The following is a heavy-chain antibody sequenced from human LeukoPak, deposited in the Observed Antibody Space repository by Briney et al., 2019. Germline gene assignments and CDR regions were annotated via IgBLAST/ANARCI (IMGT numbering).Heavy chain of an antibody. CDR2: IITFLDRA. CDR1: GGLFSSYT. J-gene: IGHJ3*02. Sequence: ASVKVSCKASGGLFSSYTITWVRQAPGQGLEWMRRIITFLDRADYAQNFQGRVTITADKSTSTVYMELRRLRSEDTAVYYCARNYGDYDAFDIWGQGTMVAVSS. D-gene: IGHD4-17*01. V-gene: IGHV1-69*02. CDR3: ARNYGDYDAFDI.